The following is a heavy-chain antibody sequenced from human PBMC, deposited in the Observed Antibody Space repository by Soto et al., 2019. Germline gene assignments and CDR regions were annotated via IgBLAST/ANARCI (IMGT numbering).Heavy chain of an antibody. CDR3: ARSMSMGYSSGWYFDY. CDR1: GFTFSSYG. V-gene: IGHV3-33*01. CDR2: IWYDGSNK. J-gene: IGHJ4*02. Sequence: QVQLVESGGGVVQPGRSLRLSCAASGFTFSSYGMHWVRQAPGKGLEWVAVIWYDGSNKYYADSVKGRFTISRDNSKNTLYLQMNSLRAEGTAVYYCARSMSMGYSSGWYFDYWGQGTLVTVSS. D-gene: IGHD6-19*01.